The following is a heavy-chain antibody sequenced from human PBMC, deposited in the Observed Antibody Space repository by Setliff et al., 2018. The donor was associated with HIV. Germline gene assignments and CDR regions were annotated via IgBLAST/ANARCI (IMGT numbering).Heavy chain of an antibody. CDR3: ARSKTFYDFWGGYYTHGAFKI. D-gene: IGHD3-3*01. J-gene: IGHJ3*02. V-gene: IGHV4-38-2*01. CDR2: IYSTGST. CDR1: GYSISTAYY. Sequence: SETLSLTCAVSGYSISTAYYWGWIRQPPGKGLEWIGYIYSTGSTNYNPSLKSRVTISVDTSKNQFSLNLTSVTAADTAVYYCARSKTFYDFWGGYYTHGAFKIWGLGTMVTVSS.